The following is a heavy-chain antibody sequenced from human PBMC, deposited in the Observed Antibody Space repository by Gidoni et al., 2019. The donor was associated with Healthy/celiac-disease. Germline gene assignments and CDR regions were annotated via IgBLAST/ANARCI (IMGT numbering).Heavy chain of an antibody. D-gene: IGHD6-13*01. V-gene: IGHV1-46*01. CDR3: ARSIAAAGNRGWFDP. J-gene: IGHJ5*02. Sequence: QVQLVQSGAEVKKPGASVKVSCKASGYTFTSYYMHWVRQAPGQGLEWMGIINPSGGSTSYAQKFQGRVTMTRDTSTSTVYMELSSLRSEDTAVYYCARSIAAAGNRGWFDPWGQGTLVTVSS. CDR2: INPSGGST. CDR1: GYTFTSYY.